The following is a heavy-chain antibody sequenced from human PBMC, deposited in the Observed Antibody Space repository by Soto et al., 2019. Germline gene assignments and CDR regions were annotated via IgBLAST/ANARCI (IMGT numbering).Heavy chain of an antibody. Sequence: QVQLVESGGGVVQPGRSLRLSCAAYGFTFSSYAMHWVRQAPGKGLEWVAVISYDGSNKYYADSVKGRFTISRDNSKNTLYLQMNSLRAEDTAVYYCARGSWPGGDFFDYWGQGTLVTVSS. CDR3: ARGSWPGGDFFDY. J-gene: IGHJ4*02. CDR2: ISYDGSNK. V-gene: IGHV3-30-3*01. CDR1: GFTFSSYA. D-gene: IGHD3-16*01.